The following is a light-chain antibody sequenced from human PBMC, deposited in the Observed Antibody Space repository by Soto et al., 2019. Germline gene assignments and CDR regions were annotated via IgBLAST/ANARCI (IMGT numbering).Light chain of an antibody. V-gene: IGKV3-20*01. Sequence: EIVLTQSPGTLSLSPAERATLSCRASQSVSSSFLAWYQQKVGQAPRLLIYGASSRATGIPDRFSGSGSGTDFTLTISRLEPEDFAVYYCQQYGSSPRTFGQGTRLENK. CDR3: QQYGSSPRT. CDR1: QSVSSSF. CDR2: GAS. J-gene: IGKJ5*01.